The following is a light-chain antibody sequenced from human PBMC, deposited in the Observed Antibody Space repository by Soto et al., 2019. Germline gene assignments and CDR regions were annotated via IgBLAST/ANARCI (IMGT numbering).Light chain of an antibody. CDR2: GAS. V-gene: IGKV3-15*01. Sequence: EIVMTRSPATLSVSPGERATLSCRASQSVSSNLAWYQQKPGQAPRLLIYGASTRATGIPARFSGSGSATEFTLTISSLQSEDFAVYYCQQYNNWPRTFGQGTKMEIK. CDR3: QQYNNWPRT. J-gene: IGKJ1*01. CDR1: QSVSSN.